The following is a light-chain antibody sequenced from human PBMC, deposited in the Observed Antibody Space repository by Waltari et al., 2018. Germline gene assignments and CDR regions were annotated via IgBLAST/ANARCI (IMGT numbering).Light chain of an antibody. CDR1: SSDVGGYHY. J-gene: IGLJ2*01. CDR2: DVS. CDR3: CSYAGSSTLV. Sequence: QSALTQPASVSGSPGQSIPISCPGTSSDVGGYHYVSWYQQHPGKAPKLMIYDVSKRPSGVSNRFSGSKSGNTASLTISGLQAEDEADYYCCSYAGSSTLVFGGGTKLTVL. V-gene: IGLV2-23*02.